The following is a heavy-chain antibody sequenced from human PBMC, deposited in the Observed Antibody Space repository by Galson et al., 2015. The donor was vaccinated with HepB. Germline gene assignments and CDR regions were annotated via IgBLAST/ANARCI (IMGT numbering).Heavy chain of an antibody. J-gene: IGHJ4*02. V-gene: IGHV1-24*01. CDR3: ATTYYYDSSGYYCFDY. CDR1: GYTLTELS. CDR2: FDPEDGET. D-gene: IGHD3-22*01. Sequence: SVKVSCKVSGYTLTELSMHWVRQAPGKGLEWMGGFDPEDGETIYAQKFQGRVTMTEDTSTDTAYMELSSLRSEDTAVYYCATTYYYDSSGYYCFDYWGQGTLVTVSS.